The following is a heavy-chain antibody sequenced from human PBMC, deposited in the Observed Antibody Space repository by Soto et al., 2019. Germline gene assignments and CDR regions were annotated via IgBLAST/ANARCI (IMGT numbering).Heavy chain of an antibody. CDR1: GGSISSGDYY. CDR3: AFYGGNSVYFAY. J-gene: IGHJ4*02. Sequence: QVQLQESGPGLVKPSQTLSLTCTVSGGSISSGDYYWSWIRQPPGKGLEWIGYIYYSGSTYYNPSLKGRVTISLATSKTQFSLKLSSVTAADTAVYYCAFYGGNSVYFAYWAREPWSPSPQ. V-gene: IGHV4-30-4*01. CDR2: IYYSGST. D-gene: IGHD4-17*01.